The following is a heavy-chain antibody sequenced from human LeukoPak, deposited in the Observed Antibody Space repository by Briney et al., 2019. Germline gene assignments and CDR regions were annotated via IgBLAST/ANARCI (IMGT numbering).Heavy chain of an antibody. CDR3: ARDRGRYYMDV. CDR1: GFTFSYYW. D-gene: IGHD6-25*01. CDR2: IKEDGSEN. J-gene: IGHJ6*03. V-gene: IGHV3-7*01. Sequence: GGSLRLSCAASGFTFSYYWMSWVRQAPGKGLEWVANIKEDGSENYSVDSVKGRFTISRDNAKNSLYLQMNSLRAGDTAVYYCARDRGRYYMDVWGKGTTVTISS.